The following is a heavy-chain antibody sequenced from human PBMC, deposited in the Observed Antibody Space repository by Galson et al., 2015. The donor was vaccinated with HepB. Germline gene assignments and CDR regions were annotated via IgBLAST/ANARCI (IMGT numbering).Heavy chain of an antibody. V-gene: IGHV3-74*01. CDR3: ARDQVLWFGSDEGGMDV. CDR2: INSDGRST. J-gene: IGHJ6*02. Sequence: SLRLSCAASGFTFSRYWMHWVRQAPGKGLVWVSRINSDGRSTSYADSVKGRFTISRDNAKNTMYLQVNSLRAEDTAVYYCARDQVLWFGSDEGGMDVWGQATTVTVSS. CDR1: GFTFSRYW. D-gene: IGHD3-10*01.